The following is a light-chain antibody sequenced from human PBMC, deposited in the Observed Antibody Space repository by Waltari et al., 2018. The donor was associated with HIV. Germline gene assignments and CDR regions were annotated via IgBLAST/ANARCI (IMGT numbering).Light chain of an antibody. CDR3: SSYTSSSSYV. V-gene: IGLV2-14*04. CDR2: DVS. CDR1: SSDVGGYNY. Sequence: SPGQSITISCTGTSSDVGGYNYVSWYQQHPGKAPKLMIYDVSNRPSGVSNRFSGSKSGNTASLTISGLQADDEADYYCSSYTSSSSYVFGTGTKVTVL. J-gene: IGLJ1*01.